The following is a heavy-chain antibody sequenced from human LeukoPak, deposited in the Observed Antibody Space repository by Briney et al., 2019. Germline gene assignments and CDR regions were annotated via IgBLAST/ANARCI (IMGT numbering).Heavy chain of an antibody. CDR2: ISGSGGST. Sequence: GGSLRLSCAASGFTFSGYAMSWVRQAPGKGLEWVSAISGSGGSTYYADSVKGRFTISRDNSKNTLYLQMNSLRAEDTAVYYCAKDRDVLRFLEWLLFLDYWGQGTLVTVSS. CDR3: AKDRDVLRFLEWLLFLDY. D-gene: IGHD3-3*01. V-gene: IGHV3-23*01. CDR1: GFTFSGYA. J-gene: IGHJ4*02.